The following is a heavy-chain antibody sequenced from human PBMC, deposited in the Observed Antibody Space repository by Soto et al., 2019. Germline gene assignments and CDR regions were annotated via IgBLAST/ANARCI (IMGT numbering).Heavy chain of an antibody. D-gene: IGHD3-22*01. CDR1: VFTFSSYA. V-gene: IGHV3-30-3*01. CDR2: ISYDGSDK. J-gene: IGHJ4*02. Sequence: GGSLRLSCAASVFTFSSYAMHWVRQAPGKGLEWVALISYDGSDKDYADSVKGRFTISRDNSRNTLFLQMNSLRAEDTAVYYCARDYYKYYDSSGYYRSPAYWGQGTLVTVSS. CDR3: ARDYYKYYDSSGYYRSPAY.